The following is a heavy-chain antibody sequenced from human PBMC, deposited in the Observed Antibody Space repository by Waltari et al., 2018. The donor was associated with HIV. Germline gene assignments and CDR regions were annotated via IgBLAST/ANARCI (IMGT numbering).Heavy chain of an antibody. Sequence: EVQLVESGGGLIQPGGSLRLSCAASGFTVSSNYMSWVRQAPGKGLEWVSVIYSGGSTYYADSVKGRFTISRDNSKNTLYLQMNSLRAEDTAVYYCARDRYYESGGSWYDAFDIWGQGTMVTVSS. CDR3: ARDRYYESGGSWYDAFDI. CDR1: GFTVSSNY. CDR2: IYSGGST. V-gene: IGHV3-53*01. D-gene: IGHD2-15*01. J-gene: IGHJ3*02.